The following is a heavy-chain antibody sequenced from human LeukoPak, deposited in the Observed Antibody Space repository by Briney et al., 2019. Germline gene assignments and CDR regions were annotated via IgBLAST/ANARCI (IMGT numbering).Heavy chain of an antibody. D-gene: IGHD3-10*01. V-gene: IGHV3-9*01. Sequence: PGRSLRLSCAASGFTFDNCAMHWVRQAPGKGLEWVSGIAWNSGNTGFADSVKGRFTISRDNAENSLSLQMNSLTPEDTAFYFCAKDMNSYGSGSSYNPWGPFDSWGQGTLVTVSS. J-gene: IGHJ4*02. CDR1: GFTFDNCA. CDR3: AKDMNSYGSGSSYNPWGPFDS. CDR2: IAWNSGNT.